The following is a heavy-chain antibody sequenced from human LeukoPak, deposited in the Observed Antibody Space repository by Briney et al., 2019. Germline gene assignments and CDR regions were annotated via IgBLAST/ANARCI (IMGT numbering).Heavy chain of an antibody. Sequence: PGGSLRLSCAASGFTFSSYAVHWVRQAPGKGLEWVAVISYDGSNKYYADSVKGRFTISRDNSKNTLYLQMNSLRAEDTAVYYCARGYCSSTSCYTDYYYYGMDVWGQGTTVTVSS. CDR1: GFTFSSYA. CDR2: ISYDGSNK. D-gene: IGHD2-2*02. J-gene: IGHJ6*02. V-gene: IGHV3-30-3*01. CDR3: ARGYCSSTSCYTDYYYYGMDV.